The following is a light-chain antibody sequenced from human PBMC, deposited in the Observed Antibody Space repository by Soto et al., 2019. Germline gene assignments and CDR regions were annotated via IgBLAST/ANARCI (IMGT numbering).Light chain of an antibody. J-gene: IGLJ1*01. CDR3: CSYAGSHLDV. V-gene: IGLV2-11*01. CDR1: SSDVGGYNY. CDR2: DVT. Sequence: QSALTQPRSVSGSPGQSVTISCTGTSSDVGGYNYVSWYQHHPGKTPKLIIYDVTKRPSGVPDHFSGSKSGNTASLTISGLQADDEADYYCCSYAGSHLDVFGTGTKLTVL.